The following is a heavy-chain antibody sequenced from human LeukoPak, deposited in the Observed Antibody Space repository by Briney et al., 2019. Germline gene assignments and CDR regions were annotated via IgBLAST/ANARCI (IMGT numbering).Heavy chain of an antibody. D-gene: IGHD3-22*01. CDR1: GLTFSSYW. J-gene: IGHJ3*02. V-gene: IGHV3-7*01. Sequence: GGSLRLSCAASGLTFSSYWMSWVRQAPGKGLEWVANIKQDGSEKYYVDSVKGRFTISRDNAKNSLYLQMNSLRAEDTAVYYCARDRSYYYDPDAFDIWGQGTMVTVSS. CDR3: ARDRSYYYDPDAFDI. CDR2: IKQDGSEK.